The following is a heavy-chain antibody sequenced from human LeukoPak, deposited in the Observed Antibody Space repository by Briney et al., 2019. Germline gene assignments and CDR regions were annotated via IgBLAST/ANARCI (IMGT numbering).Heavy chain of an antibody. V-gene: IGHV3-20*01. D-gene: IGHD6-19*01. CDR2: INWNGGST. CDR3: ARFSAVAGTDY. J-gene: IGHJ4*02. Sequence: GGSLRLSCAASGFTFDDYGTSWVRQAPGKGLEWVSGINWNGGSTGYADSVKGRFTISRDNAKNSLYLQMNSLRGEDTALYHCARFSAVAGTDYWGQGTLVTVSS. CDR1: GFTFDDYG.